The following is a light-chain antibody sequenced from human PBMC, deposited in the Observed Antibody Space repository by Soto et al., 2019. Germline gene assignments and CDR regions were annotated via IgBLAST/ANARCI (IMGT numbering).Light chain of an antibody. CDR3: QQYGT. CDR2: AAS. CDR1: QSISSY. J-gene: IGKJ1*01. Sequence: DIQMTQSPSSLSASVGDRVTITCRASQSISSYLNWYQQKPGKAPKLLIYAASSLQSGVPSRFSGSGSGTDFNLTISSLQPEDFATYYCQQYGTFGQGTKVEIK. V-gene: IGKV1-39*01.